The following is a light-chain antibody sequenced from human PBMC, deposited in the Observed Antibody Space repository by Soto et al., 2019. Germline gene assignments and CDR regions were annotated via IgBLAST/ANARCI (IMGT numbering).Light chain of an antibody. Sequence: QSALTQPASVSGSPGQSITISCTGTSSDVGGFDYVSWYQQHPGKAPKLMIYDVSNRPSGVSIRFSGSKSGNTASLTISGLQAEDEAEYYCSSCTSSSTLLVFGGGTQLTVL. CDR3: SSCTSSSTLLV. J-gene: IGLJ2*01. V-gene: IGLV2-14*03. CDR1: SSDVGGFDY. CDR2: DVS.